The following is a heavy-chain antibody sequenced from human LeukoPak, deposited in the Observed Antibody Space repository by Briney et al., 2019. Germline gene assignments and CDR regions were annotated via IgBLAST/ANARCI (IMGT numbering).Heavy chain of an antibody. CDR3: ARDLWFGELLFLGAFDI. D-gene: IGHD3-10*01. V-gene: IGHV3-21*01. J-gene: IGHJ3*02. Sequence: GGSLRLSCVASGFTFSSRDWMTWVRQAPGKGLEWVSSISSSSSYIYYADSVKGRFTISRDNAKNSLYLQMNSLRAEDTAVYYCARDLWFGELLFLGAFDIWGQGTMVTVSS. CDR1: GFTFSSRDW. CDR2: ISSSSSYI.